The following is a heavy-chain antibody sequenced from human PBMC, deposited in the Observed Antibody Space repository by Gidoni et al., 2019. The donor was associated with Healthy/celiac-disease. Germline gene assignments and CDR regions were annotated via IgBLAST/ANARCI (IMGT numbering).Heavy chain of an antibody. CDR2: ISGSGGST. V-gene: IGHV3-23*01. D-gene: IGHD3-3*01. CDR1: GFTFSRHA. CDR3: AKAGGVSIFISNRRKHPFDY. Sequence: EVQLLESGGGLVQPGGSLRLSCAASGFTFSRHALSWVRQAPGKGLELVSAISGSGGSTYYADSVKGRFTISRDNSKNTLYLQMNSLRAEDTAVYYCAKAGGVSIFISNRRKHPFDYWGQGTLVTVSS. J-gene: IGHJ4*02.